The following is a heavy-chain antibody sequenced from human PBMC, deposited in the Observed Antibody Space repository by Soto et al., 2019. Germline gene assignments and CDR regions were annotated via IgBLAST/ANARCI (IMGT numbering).Heavy chain of an antibody. V-gene: IGHV1-3*01. Sequence: ASVKVSCKASGYTFTSYAMHWVRQAPGQRLEWMGWINAGNGNTKYSQEFQGRVTITRDASASTAYMELSSLRSEDTAVYYCARERYSSSSFGYWGQGTLVTVSS. CDR2: INAGNGNT. J-gene: IGHJ4*02. CDR3: ARERYSSSSFGY. CDR1: GYTFTSYA. D-gene: IGHD6-6*01.